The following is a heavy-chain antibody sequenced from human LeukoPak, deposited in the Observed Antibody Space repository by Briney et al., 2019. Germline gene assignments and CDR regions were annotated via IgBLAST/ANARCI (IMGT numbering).Heavy chain of an antibody. J-gene: IGHJ6*02. D-gene: IGHD6-13*01. CDR3: ARHPQSSWFIYYYGMDV. CDR1: GGTFSSYA. CDR2: IIPIFGTA. Sequence: WASVKVSCKASGGTFSSYAISWVRQAPGQGLEWMGGIIPIFGTANYAQKFQGRVTITADESTSTAYMELSSLRSEDTAVYYCARHPQSSWFIYYYGMDVWGQGTTVTVSS. V-gene: IGHV1-69*13.